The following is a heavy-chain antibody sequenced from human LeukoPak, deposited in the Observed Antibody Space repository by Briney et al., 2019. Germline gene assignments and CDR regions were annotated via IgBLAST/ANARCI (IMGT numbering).Heavy chain of an antibody. V-gene: IGHV4-34*01. CDR2: INHTAKT. J-gene: IGHJ5*02. D-gene: IGHD3-10*01. CDR1: GGSFRGAY. Sequence: SETLSLTCAVYGGSFRGAYWRWIRQPLGKGLEWRGEINHTAKTNYNPSLTSRVPISVDTSKNQFSLKLSSVTAADTAVYYCARGGGMRYYYGSGSPYKTWGQGTLVTVSS. CDR3: ARGGGMRYYYGSGSPYKT.